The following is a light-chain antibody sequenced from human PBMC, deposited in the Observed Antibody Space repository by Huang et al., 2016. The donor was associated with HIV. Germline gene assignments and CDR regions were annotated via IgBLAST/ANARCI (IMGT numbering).Light chain of an antibody. CDR1: QGISTY. CDR3: QQSYSSPWT. CDR2: AAS. Sequence: DIELTQSPSSLSASLGDSVTITCRASQGISTYLNWYQQKPWKAPDLLISAASGLQTGVPSRFSGSGSGTEFTLTISSLYAEDLATYFCQQSYSSPWTFGQGTKVEIK. J-gene: IGKJ1*01. V-gene: IGKV1-39*01.